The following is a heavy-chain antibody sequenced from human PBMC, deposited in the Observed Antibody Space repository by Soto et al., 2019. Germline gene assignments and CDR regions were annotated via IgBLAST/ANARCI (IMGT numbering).Heavy chain of an antibody. CDR3: ARQSDILTGYYNPDYHYYMDV. CDR2: IYPGDSDT. D-gene: IGHD3-9*01. CDR1: GYSFTSYW. J-gene: IGHJ6*03. V-gene: IGHV5-51*01. Sequence: PGESLKISCKGSGYSFTSYWIGWVRQMPGKGLEWMGIIYPGDSDTRYSPSFQGQVTISADKSISTAYLQWSSLKASDTAMYYCARQSDILTGYYNPDYHYYMDVWGKGTTVTVSS.